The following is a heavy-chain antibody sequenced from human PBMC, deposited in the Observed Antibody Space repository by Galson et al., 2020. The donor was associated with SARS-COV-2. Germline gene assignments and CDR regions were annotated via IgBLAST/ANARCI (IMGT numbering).Heavy chain of an antibody. CDR3: ATRRLELGSLVY. CDR1: GYTFTGYY. V-gene: IGHV1-2*02. CDR2: INPNTGGT. Sequence: ASVKVSCKASGYTFTGYYMHWVRQAPGQGLEYMGWINPNTGGTNYAQNFQGRVTMKWDTSITTAYVELGRLRADDTAVYFCATRRLELGSLVYWGQGTLVTVSS. J-gene: IGHJ4*02. D-gene: IGHD1-7*01.